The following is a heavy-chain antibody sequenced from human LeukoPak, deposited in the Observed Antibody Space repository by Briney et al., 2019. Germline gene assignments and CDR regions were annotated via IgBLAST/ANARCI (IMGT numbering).Heavy chain of an antibody. Sequence: GESLKISCKGSGYSFTSYWIGWVRQMPGKGLEWMGIIYPGDSDTRYSPSFQGQVTISADKSISTAYLQWSSLKASDTAMYYCARIGSSDYYYDSSGYYDYWGQGTLVTASS. CDR2: IYPGDSDT. V-gene: IGHV5-51*01. CDR1: GYSFTSYW. CDR3: ARIGSSDYYYDSSGYYDY. D-gene: IGHD3-22*01. J-gene: IGHJ4*02.